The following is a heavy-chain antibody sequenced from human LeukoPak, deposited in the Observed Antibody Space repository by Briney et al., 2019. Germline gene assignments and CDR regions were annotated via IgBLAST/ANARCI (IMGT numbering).Heavy chain of an antibody. J-gene: IGHJ3*02. CDR1: GGSMSGFY. D-gene: IGHD3-10*01. CDR2: IYSFGNT. CDR3: ARIRVNAFDI. Sequence: PSETLSLTCIVSGGSMSGFYWIWIRQPLGKGLEWIGYIYSFGNTKYNPSLESRVSMSVDTSKNQFSLKLSSVTAADTAVYYCARIRVNAFDIWGQGTMVTVSS. V-gene: IGHV4-59*01.